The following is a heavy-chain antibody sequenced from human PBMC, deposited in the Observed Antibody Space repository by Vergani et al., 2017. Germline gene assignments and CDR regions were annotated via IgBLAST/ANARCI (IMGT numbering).Heavy chain of an antibody. V-gene: IGHV5-51*03. D-gene: IGHD6-19*01. Sequence: EVQLVQSGAEVKKPGESLKISCKGSGYSFTSYWIGWVRQMPGKGLGWMGIIYPGDSDTRYSPSFQGQVTISADKSISTAYLQWSSLKASDTAMYCCARPLGSSGWPHDAFDVWGQGTMVTVSS. CDR1: GYSFTSYW. CDR3: ARPLGSSGWPHDAFDV. J-gene: IGHJ3*01. CDR2: IYPGDSDT.